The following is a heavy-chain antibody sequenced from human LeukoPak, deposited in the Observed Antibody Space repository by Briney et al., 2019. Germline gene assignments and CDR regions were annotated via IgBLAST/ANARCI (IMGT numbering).Heavy chain of an antibody. Sequence: PGGSLRLSCAASGFTFSDYYMSWIRQAPGEGLEWLSAISGSDGHTFYADSVKGRFTLSRDNSKNTLYLQMNNLRADDTAIYYCAKVPWVGTITWGQGALVIVSS. CDR3: AKVPWVGTIT. J-gene: IGHJ4*02. D-gene: IGHD1-26*01. CDR2: ISGSDGHT. V-gene: IGHV3-23*01. CDR1: GFTFSDYY.